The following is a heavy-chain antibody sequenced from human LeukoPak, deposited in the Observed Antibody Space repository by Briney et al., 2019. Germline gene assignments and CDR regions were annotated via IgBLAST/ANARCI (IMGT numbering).Heavy chain of an antibody. J-gene: IGHJ4*02. CDR3: ALLAVASDFDY. Sequence: GGSLRLSCAASGFMFRSFEMYWVRQAPGKGLEWVAYISSGATTMYYADSVKGRFTISRDDAKNSLFLQMNSLRAEDTAVYYCALLAVASDFDYWGQGALVTVSS. V-gene: IGHV3-48*03. CDR1: GFMFRSFE. D-gene: IGHD6-19*01. CDR2: ISSGATTM.